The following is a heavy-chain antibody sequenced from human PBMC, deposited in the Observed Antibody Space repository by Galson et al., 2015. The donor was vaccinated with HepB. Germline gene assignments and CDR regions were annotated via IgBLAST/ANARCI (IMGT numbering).Heavy chain of an antibody. D-gene: IGHD6-13*01. V-gene: IGHV3-30*18. J-gene: IGHJ5*02. CDR3: AKVLGSSSLYDLWFDP. CDR1: GFTFSSYA. Sequence: SLRLSCAVSGFTFSSYAMHWVRQAPGKGLEWVALISYDGSKKYYADSVEGRFTISRDNSKNTLFLQMNSLRAEDTALYYCAKVLGSSSLYDLWFDPWGQGTLVTVSS. CDR2: ISYDGSKK.